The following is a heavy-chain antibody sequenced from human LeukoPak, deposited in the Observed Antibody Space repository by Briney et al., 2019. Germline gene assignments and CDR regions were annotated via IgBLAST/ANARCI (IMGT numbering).Heavy chain of an antibody. Sequence: SVKVSCKASGGTFSSYTISWVRQAPGQGLEWMGRIIPILGIANYAQKFQGRVTITADKSTSTAYMELSSLRSEDTAVYYCASRYCSSNSCYTLRAFDIWGQGTMVTVSS. V-gene: IGHV1-69*02. CDR2: IIPILGIA. CDR1: GGTFSSYT. J-gene: IGHJ3*02. CDR3: ASRYCSSNSCYTLRAFDI. D-gene: IGHD2-2*02.